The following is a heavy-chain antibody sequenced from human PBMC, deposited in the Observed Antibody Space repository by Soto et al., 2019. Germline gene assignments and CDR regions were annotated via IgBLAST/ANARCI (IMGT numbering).Heavy chain of an antibody. CDR1: GYSISSYY. J-gene: IGHJ4*02. Sequence: PSETLSLTCPVSGYSISSYYWSWIRQPPGKGLEWIGQIYYGGSTNYNPSLKSRVTISLDTSKNQFSLEVRSVTAADTAAYYCARRYYDILTGYHYYFDYWGQGTRVTVSS. CDR2: IYYGGST. D-gene: IGHD3-9*01. CDR3: ARRYYDILTGYHYYFDY. V-gene: IGHV4-59*08.